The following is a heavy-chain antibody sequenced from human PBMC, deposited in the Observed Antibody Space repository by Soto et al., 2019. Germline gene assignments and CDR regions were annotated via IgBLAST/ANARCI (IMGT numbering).Heavy chain of an antibody. D-gene: IGHD3-22*01. CDR2: INAGNGNT. CDR3: ARGSSSYFPYDSSGYYPVYFDY. CDR1: GYTFTSYA. J-gene: IGHJ4*02. V-gene: IGHV1-3*01. Sequence: ASVKVSCKASGYTFTSYAMHWVRQAPGQRLEWMGWINAGNGNTKYSQKFQGRVTITRDTSASTAYMELSSLRSEDTAVYYCARGSSSYFPYDSSGYYPVYFDYWGQGTQVTVSS.